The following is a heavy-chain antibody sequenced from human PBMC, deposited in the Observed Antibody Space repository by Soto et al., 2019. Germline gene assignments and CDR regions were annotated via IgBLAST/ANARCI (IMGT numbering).Heavy chain of an antibody. CDR2: IYYSGST. J-gene: IGHJ3*02. V-gene: IGHV4-59*08. CDR3: ARQGDYYDSSGYYYGVGLDAFDI. Sequence: PSETLSLTCTVSGGSISSYYWSWIRQPPGKGLEWIGYIYYSGSTNYNPSLKSRVTISVDTSKNQFSLKLSSVTAADTAVYYCARQGDYYDSSGYYYGVGLDAFDIWGQGTMVTVSS. D-gene: IGHD3-22*01. CDR1: GGSISSYY.